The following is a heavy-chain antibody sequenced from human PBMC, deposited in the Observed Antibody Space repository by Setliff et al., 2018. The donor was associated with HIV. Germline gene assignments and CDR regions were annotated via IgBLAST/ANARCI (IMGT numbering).Heavy chain of an antibody. V-gene: IGHV4-61*01. CDR1: GGSISTATFY. CDR3: ARHICGTTACYAVDV. Sequence: SETLSLTCTVSGGSISTATFYWNWIRQPPGKGLEWTGNIYHNGFANYNPSLKSRLTISVDTSKNQVSLTLSSVTPADTAVYYCARHICGTTACYAVDVWGPGTMVTVSS. J-gene: IGHJ3*01. D-gene: IGHD2-2*01. CDR2: IYHNGFA.